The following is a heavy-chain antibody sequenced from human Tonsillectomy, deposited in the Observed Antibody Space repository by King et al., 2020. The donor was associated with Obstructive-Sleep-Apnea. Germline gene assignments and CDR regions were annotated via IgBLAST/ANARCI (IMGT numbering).Heavy chain of an antibody. CDR3: ARLAGGDGYNSLFDY. CDR2: IYYSGST. D-gene: IGHD5-24*01. CDR1: GGSISSYY. Sequence: QLQESGPGLVKPSETLSLTCTVSGGSISSYYWSWIRQPPGKGLEWIGYIYYSGSTNYNPSLKSRVTISVDTSKNQFSLKLSSVTAADTAVYYCARLAGGDGYNSLFDYWGQGTLVTVSS. V-gene: IGHV4-59*08. J-gene: IGHJ4*02.